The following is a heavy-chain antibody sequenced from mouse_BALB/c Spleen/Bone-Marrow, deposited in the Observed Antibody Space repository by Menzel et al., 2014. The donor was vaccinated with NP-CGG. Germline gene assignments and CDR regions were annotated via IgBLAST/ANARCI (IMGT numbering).Heavy chain of an antibody. J-gene: IGHJ4*01. Sequence: EVQGVESGGGLVKPGGSLKLSCAASGFTFSDYYMFWVRQTPEKRLEWVATISDDGGNTYYRDSVKGRFTISRDNAKNKLYLQMSSLKSEDTATYHCARETGPRAMDYWGQGTSVTVSS. CDR1: GFTFSDYY. CDR2: ISDDGGNT. D-gene: IGHD4-1*01. CDR3: ARETGPRAMDY. V-gene: IGHV5-4*02.